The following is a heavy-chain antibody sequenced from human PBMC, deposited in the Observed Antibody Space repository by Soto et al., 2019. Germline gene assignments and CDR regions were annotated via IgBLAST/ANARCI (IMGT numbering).Heavy chain of an antibody. CDR1: GGTFSSYA. CDR3: ASYLPQWRSDRNSVRRAFDI. Sequence: QVQLVQSGAEVKKPGSSVKVSCKASGGTFSSYAISWVRQAPGQGLEWMGGIIPIFGTANYAQKFQGRVTITADESTSTAYMELSSLRSEDTAVYYCASYLPQWRSDRNSVRRAFDIWGQGTMVTVSS. J-gene: IGHJ3*02. CDR2: IIPIFGTA. V-gene: IGHV1-69*01. D-gene: IGHD2-21*01.